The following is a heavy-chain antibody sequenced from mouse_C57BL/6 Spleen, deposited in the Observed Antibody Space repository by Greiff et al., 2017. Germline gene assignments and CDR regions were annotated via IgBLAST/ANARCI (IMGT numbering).Heavy chain of an antibody. V-gene: IGHV5-9*01. J-gene: IGHJ3*01. CDR3: ARQGDEGAWFAY. D-gene: IGHD3-3*01. CDR2: ISGGGGNT. CDR1: GFTFSSYT. Sequence: EVKLVESGGGLVKPGGSLKLSCAASGFTFSSYTMSWVRQTPEKRLEWVATISGGGGNTYYPDSVKGRFTISRDNAKNTLYLQMSSLRSEYTALYYCARQGDEGAWFAYWGQGTLVTVSA.